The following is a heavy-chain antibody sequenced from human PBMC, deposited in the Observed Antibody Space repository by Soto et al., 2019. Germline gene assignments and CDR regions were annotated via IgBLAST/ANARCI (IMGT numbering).Heavy chain of an antibody. Sequence: GGSLRLSCAASGFTFSSYAMTWVRQAPGRGLEWVSAISGSGGNTYYAESVKGRFTISRDNSKNTLYLQMNSLRAEDTAVYYCAKDSGFGWLNFDYWGQGTLVTVSS. D-gene: IGHD6-19*01. V-gene: IGHV3-23*01. CDR2: ISGSGGNT. J-gene: IGHJ4*02. CDR3: AKDSGFGWLNFDY. CDR1: GFTFSSYA.